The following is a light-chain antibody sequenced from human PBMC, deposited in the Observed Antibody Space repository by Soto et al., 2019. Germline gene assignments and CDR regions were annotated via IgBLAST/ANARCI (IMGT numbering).Light chain of an antibody. V-gene: IGKV1-5*01. J-gene: IGKJ1*01. Sequence: DIQMTQSPSTLSASVGDRVTITCRASQSISSWLAWYQQKPGKAPKLLIYDASTLESGVPSRFSGSGSGTEFPLTSSSLQPDDFATYYCQQSYITPWTFGQGTKVEIK. CDR2: DAS. CDR1: QSISSW. CDR3: QQSYITPWT.